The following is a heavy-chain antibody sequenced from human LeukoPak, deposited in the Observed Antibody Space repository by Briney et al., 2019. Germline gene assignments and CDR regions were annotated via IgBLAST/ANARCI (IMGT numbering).Heavy chain of an antibody. Sequence: GGSLRLSCVASGFTFSSYAINWVRQAPGKGLEWVSGTSGSGGRTYYADSVKGRFTISRVNSKNTLYLQMNSLRAEDTAVYYCAKVRLYGDYPEIDYWGQGTLVAVSS. CDR3: AKVRLYGDYPEIDY. V-gene: IGHV3-23*01. D-gene: IGHD4-17*01. CDR2: TSGSGGRT. CDR1: GFTFSSYA. J-gene: IGHJ4*02.